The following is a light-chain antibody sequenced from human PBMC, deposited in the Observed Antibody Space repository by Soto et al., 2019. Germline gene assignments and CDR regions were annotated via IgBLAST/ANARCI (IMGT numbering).Light chain of an antibody. J-gene: IGKJ5*01. CDR3: QQCNSYPIP. CDR2: DVS. V-gene: IGKV1-13*02. CDR1: QDIRGA. Sequence: AIQVTQSPSSLSASVGDRVTITCRASQDIRGALAWYQQKPGKAPKLLIYDVSTLESGVPSRFSGSGSGTEFTLTITSLQPEDFGTYYCQQCNSYPIPFGHGTRLEIK.